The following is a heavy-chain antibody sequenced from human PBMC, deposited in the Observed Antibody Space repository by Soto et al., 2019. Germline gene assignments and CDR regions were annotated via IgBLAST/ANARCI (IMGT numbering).Heavy chain of an antibody. Sequence: XESRKTSQQVSGYTFTMYLLVGVRQMPGPGMEWMGIIYPRDSDTSYSPPFQDQVTTSVDKTIGTAYLQWSSLKDADAPMFYCGRQSGKIASSVGPRSFDDWGQGTLVTVSS. V-gene: IGHV5-51*01. D-gene: IGHD6-13*01. CDR3: GRQSGKIASSVGPRSFDD. CDR1: GYTFTMYL. J-gene: IGHJ4*02. CDR2: IYPRDSDT.